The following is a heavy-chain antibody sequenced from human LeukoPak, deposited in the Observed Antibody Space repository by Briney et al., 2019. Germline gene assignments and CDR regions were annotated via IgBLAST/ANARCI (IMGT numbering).Heavy chain of an antibody. J-gene: IGHJ4*02. CDR3: ARERLGGFGEFDY. V-gene: IGHV3-21*01. D-gene: IGHD3-10*01. CDR2: ISSSSSYI. Sequence: PGGSLRLSCAASGFTFSSYSMNWVRQAPGKGLEWVSSISSSSSYIYYADSVKGRFTISRDNAKNSLYLQMNSLRAEDTAVYYCARERLGGFGEFDYWGQGTLVTVSS. CDR1: GFTFSSYS.